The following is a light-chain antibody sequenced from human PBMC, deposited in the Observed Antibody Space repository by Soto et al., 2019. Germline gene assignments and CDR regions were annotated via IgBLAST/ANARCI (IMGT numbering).Light chain of an antibody. CDR2: WAS. CDR1: QSVLYSSNSKNY. J-gene: IGKJ1*01. V-gene: IGKV4-1*01. CDR3: QQYYSNPWT. Sequence: DIVMTQSPDSLSVSLGERATINCKSSQSVLYSSNSKNYLAWYRQRPGQTPELLIYWASTRESGVPDRFSGSGSGTDFTLTSSSLQAEDVAVYYCQQYYSNPWTFGQGTKVEIK.